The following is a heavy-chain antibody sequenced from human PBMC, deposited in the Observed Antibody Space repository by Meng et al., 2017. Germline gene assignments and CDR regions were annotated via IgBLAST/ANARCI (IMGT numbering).Heavy chain of an antibody. CDR3: ARAVVRDYYGSGSYYPDAFDI. D-gene: IGHD3-10*01. Sequence: SETLSLTCTVSGGSISSGSYYWSWIRQPAGKGLEWIGRIYTSGSTNYNPSLKSRVTMSVDTSKNQFSLKLSSVTAADTAVYYCARAVVRDYYGSGSYYPDAFDIWGQGTMVTVSS. CDR2: IYTSGST. CDR1: GGSISSGSYY. V-gene: IGHV4-61*02. J-gene: IGHJ3*02.